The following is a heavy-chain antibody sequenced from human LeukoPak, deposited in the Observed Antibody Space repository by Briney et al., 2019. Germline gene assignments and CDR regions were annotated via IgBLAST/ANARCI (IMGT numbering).Heavy chain of an antibody. CDR1: GFTFSIYA. Sequence: GGSLRLSCAASGFTFSIYAMSWVRQAPGKGLEWVSAISGSGGSTYYADSVKGRFTISRDNSKNTLYLQMNSPRAEDTAVYYCAKKPVPITMIIYWGQGTLVTVSS. CDR3: AKKPVPITMIIY. D-gene: IGHD3-22*01. J-gene: IGHJ4*02. V-gene: IGHV3-23*01. CDR2: ISGSGGST.